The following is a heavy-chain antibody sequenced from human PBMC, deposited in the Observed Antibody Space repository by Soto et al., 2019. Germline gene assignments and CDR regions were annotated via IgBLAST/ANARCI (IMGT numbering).Heavy chain of an antibody. CDR1: GFTFSSYA. D-gene: IGHD6-13*01. CDR2: ISSNGGST. CDR3: VKVEQQLVEYFQH. Sequence: GESLKISCSASGFTFSSYAMHWVRQAPGKGLEYVSAISSNGGSTYYADSVKGRFTISRDNSKNTLYLQMSSLRAEDTAVYYCVKVEQQLVEYFQHWGQGTLVTVSS. V-gene: IGHV3-64D*06. J-gene: IGHJ1*01.